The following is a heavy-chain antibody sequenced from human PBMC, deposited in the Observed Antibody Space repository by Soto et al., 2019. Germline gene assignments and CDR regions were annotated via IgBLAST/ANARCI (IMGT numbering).Heavy chain of an antibody. V-gene: IGHV3-11*01. J-gene: IGHJ4*02. CDR1: GFTFSDYY. CDR3: AREYDFSTPYFDY. Sequence: GGSLRLSCAASGFTFSDYYMSWIRQAPGKGLEWVSYISSSGSTIYYADSVKGRFTISRDNAKNSLYLQMNSLRAEDTAVYYCAREYDFSTPYFDYWGQGTLVTVSS. CDR2: ISSSGSTI. D-gene: IGHD3-3*01.